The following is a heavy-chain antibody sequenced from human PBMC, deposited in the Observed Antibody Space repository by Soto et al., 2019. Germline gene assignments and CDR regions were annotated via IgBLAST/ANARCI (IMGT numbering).Heavy chain of an antibody. CDR2: TYYSGST. Sequence: PSETLSLTCTVSGGSISSYYWSWIRQPPGKGLERIGNTYYSGSTNYNPSLTSRVTISVDTAKNHFSLNLSPVTAADTAVNCRARRYESFVDYWGQGTLVTVSS. J-gene: IGHJ4*02. D-gene: IGHD2-2*01. CDR3: ARRYESFVDY. CDR1: GGSISSYY. V-gene: IGHV4-59*08.